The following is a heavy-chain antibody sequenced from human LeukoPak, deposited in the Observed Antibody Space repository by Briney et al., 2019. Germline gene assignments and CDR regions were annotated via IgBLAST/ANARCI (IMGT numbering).Heavy chain of an antibody. CDR2: IRYDGSNK. CDR3: AKQGRGTTGTTTLYYYYYYMDG. V-gene: IGHV3-30*02. D-gene: IGHD1-1*01. J-gene: IGHJ6*03. CDR1: GFTFTSYG. Sequence: GGSLRPSCAASGFTFTSYGMHWVRQAPGKGLEWVAFIRYDGSNKYYADSAKGRFTISRDTSKNTLYLRRKSLRPEDTAVYYRAKQGRGTTGTTTLYYYYYYMDGWRKASTVTICS.